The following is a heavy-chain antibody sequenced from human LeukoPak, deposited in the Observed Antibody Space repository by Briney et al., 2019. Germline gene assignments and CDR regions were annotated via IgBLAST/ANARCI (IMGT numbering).Heavy chain of an antibody. CDR3: ARGAYGSGSGDAFDI. CDR1: GFTFRDYG. J-gene: IGHJ3*02. CDR2: IRYDGSSI. D-gene: IGHD3-10*01. V-gene: IGHV3-30*02. Sequence: GGSLRLSCAASGFTFRDYGMHWVRQAPGKGLEWVAFIRYDGSSIYYADSVKGRFTTSRDNSKNTLYLQMNSLRAEDTAVYYCARGAYGSGSGDAFDIWGQGTMVTVSS.